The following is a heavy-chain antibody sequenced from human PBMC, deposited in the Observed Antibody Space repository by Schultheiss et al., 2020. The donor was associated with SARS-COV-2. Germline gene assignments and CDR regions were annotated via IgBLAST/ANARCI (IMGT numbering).Heavy chain of an antibody. V-gene: IGHV1-2*02. Sequence: ASVKVSCKASGYIFTGYYIHWVRQAPGQGLEWLGWINPNSGGTNYAQKFQGRVTMTRDTSISTAYMELRSLRSDDTAVYYCARSVGSSWYDFDYWGQGTLVTVSS. J-gene: IGHJ4*02. D-gene: IGHD6-13*01. CDR1: GYIFTGYY. CDR2: INPNSGGT. CDR3: ARSVGSSWYDFDY.